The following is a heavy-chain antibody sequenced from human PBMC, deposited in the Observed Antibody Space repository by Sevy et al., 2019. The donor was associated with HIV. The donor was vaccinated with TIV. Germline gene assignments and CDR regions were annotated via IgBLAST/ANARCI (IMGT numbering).Heavy chain of an antibody. J-gene: IGHJ4*02. D-gene: IGHD3-22*01. CDR3: ARGYNASTRYQLDY. CDR1: GGSISTYY. CDR2: IYYGGSI. V-gene: IGHV4-59*01. Sequence: SETLSLTCSVSGGSISTYYYNWIRQSPGKGLELIGFIYYGGSINYNPSLRSRVTISVDTSKNQFSLKLTSVTAADTAVYYCARGYNASTRYQLDYWGQGTLVTVS.